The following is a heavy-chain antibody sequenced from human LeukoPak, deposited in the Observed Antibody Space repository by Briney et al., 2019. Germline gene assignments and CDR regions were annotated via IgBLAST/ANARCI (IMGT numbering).Heavy chain of an antibody. J-gene: IGHJ4*02. CDR3: ARGGMVRGVIIKGGHYFDY. Sequence: SETLSLTCTVSGGSISSYYWSWIRQPPGKGLEWIGYIYYSGSTNYNPSLKSRVTISVDTSKNQFSLKLSSVTAADTAVYYCARGGMVRGVIIKGGHYFDYWGQGTLVTVSS. D-gene: IGHD3-10*01. CDR1: GGSISSYY. CDR2: IYYSGST. V-gene: IGHV4-59*01.